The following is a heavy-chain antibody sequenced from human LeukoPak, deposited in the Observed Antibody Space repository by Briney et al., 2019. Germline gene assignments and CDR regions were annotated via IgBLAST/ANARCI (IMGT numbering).Heavy chain of an antibody. V-gene: IGHV1-18*01. CDR3: ARVVCPQGTIFGVVITGDYYYYYYMDV. CDR1: GYTFTSYG. J-gene: IGHJ6*03. CDR2: ISAYNGNT. D-gene: IGHD3-3*01. Sequence: ASVKVSCKASGYTFTSYGISWVRQAPGQGLEWMGWISAYNGNTNYAQKLQGRVTMTTDTSTSTAYMELRSLRSDDTAVYYCARVVCPQGTIFGVVITGDYYYYYYMDVWGKGTTVTVSS.